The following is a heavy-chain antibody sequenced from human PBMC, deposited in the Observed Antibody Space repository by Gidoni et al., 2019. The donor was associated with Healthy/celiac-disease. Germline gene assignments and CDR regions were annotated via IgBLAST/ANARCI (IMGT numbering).Heavy chain of an antibody. CDR2: IYTSGST. V-gene: IGHV4-61*02. CDR1: GGSISSGSYY. CDR3: ASSVKGAFDI. Sequence: QVQLQESGPGLVKPSQTLSLTCTVSGGSISSGSYYWSWIRQPAGKGLEWIGRIYTSGSTNYNPSLKSRVTISVDTSKNQFSLKLSSVTAADTAVYYCASSVKGAFDIWGQGTMVTVSS. J-gene: IGHJ3*02.